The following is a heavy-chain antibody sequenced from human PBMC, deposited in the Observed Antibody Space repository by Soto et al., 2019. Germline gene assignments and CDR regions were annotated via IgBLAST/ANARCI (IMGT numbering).Heavy chain of an antibody. V-gene: IGHV3-23*01. CDR3: AAHDYSNEERPGGLVDY. Sequence: GGSLRLSCAASGFTFSSYAMSWVRQAPGKGLEWVSAISGSGGSTYYADSVKGRFTISRDNSKNTLYLQMNSLRAEDTAVYYCAAHDYSNEERPGGLVDYWGQGTLVTVSS. D-gene: IGHD4-4*01. J-gene: IGHJ4*02. CDR1: GFTFSSYA. CDR2: ISGSGGST.